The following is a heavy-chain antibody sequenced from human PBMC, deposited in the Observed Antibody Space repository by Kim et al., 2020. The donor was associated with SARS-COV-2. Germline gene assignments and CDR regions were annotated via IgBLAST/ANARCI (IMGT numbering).Heavy chain of an antibody. CDR1: GGSISSSY. CDR3: ARKYSSSWEFDY. V-gene: IGHV4-59*01. Sequence: SETLSLTCTVSGGSISSSYWNWIRQPPGKGMEWIAYIYHSGSTNRGSTNYNPSLKSRVTISIDTSKNQFYRKLSSVTAADTAVYYCARKYSSSWEFDYWGQGTLVTVSS. D-gene: IGHD6-13*01. CDR2: IYHSGSTNRGST. J-gene: IGHJ4*02.